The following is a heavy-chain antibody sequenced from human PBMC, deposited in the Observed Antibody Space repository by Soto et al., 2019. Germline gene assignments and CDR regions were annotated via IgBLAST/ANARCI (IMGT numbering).Heavy chain of an antibody. Sequence: ASVKVSCKASGYTFTSYAMHWVRQAPGQRLEWMGWINAGNGNTKYSQKFQGRVTITRDTSASTAYMELSSLRSEDTAVYYCARGLWFGEPTYYYYGMDVWGQGTTVTVSS. CDR2: INAGNGNT. CDR3: ARGLWFGEPTYYYYGMDV. J-gene: IGHJ6*02. CDR1: GYTFTSYA. D-gene: IGHD3-10*01. V-gene: IGHV1-3*01.